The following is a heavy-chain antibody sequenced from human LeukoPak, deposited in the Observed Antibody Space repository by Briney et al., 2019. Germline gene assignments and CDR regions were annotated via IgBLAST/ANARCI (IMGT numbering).Heavy chain of an antibody. CDR3: AKVSVAGTRYYYGMDV. Sequence: GGSLGLSCAASGFTFSSYGMHWVRQAPGKGLEWVAVISYDGSNKYYADSVKGRFTISRDNSKNTLYLRMNSLRAEDTAVYYCAKVSVAGTRYYYGMDVWGQGTTVTVSS. CDR1: GFTFSSYG. CDR2: ISYDGSNK. J-gene: IGHJ6*02. V-gene: IGHV3-30*18. D-gene: IGHD6-19*01.